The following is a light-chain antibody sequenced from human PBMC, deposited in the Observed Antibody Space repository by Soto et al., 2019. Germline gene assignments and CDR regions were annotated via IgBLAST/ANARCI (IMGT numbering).Light chain of an antibody. CDR3: QQYYSTPLT. J-gene: IGKJ4*01. Sequence: DIVMTQSPDSLAVSLGERASINCKSSQSVLYSSNNKNYLAWYQQKPGQPPKLPIYWASTRESGVPDRFSGSGSGTDFTLTISSLQAEDAAVYYCQQYYSTPLTCGGGTKVEIK. CDR2: WAS. CDR1: QSVLYSSNNKNY. V-gene: IGKV4-1*01.